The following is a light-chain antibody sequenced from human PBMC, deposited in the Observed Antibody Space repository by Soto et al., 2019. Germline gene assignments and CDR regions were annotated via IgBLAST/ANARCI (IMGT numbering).Light chain of an antibody. Sequence: QSVLTQPPSTSGTPGQRVTMSCSGSSSNIGGNTVNWYQQFPGTAPKLLIYENNQRPSGVPDRFSGSKSGTSASLAISGLQSEDEADYHCAAWDDSLKGPVLGGGTKLTVL. CDR1: SSNIGGNT. CDR2: ENN. J-gene: IGLJ3*02. CDR3: AAWDDSLKGPV. V-gene: IGLV1-44*01.